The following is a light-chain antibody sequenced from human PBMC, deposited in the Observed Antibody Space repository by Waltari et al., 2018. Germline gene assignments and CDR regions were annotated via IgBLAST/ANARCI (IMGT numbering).Light chain of an antibody. Sequence: DIQMTQSPSTLSAFVGDRVTITCRASESITSCLAWYQETPGTAPKLLTQKAYNLEGGVPSRFSGSGAGTEFTLTISGLQDDDFATYYCQQYRINPWTFGQGTKVEI. V-gene: IGKV1-5*03. CDR1: ESITSC. CDR3: QQYRINPWT. CDR2: KAY. J-gene: IGKJ1*01.